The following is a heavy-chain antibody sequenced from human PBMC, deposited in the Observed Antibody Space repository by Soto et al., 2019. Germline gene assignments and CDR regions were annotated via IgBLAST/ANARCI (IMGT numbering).Heavy chain of an antibody. CDR1: GGSISRGGYY. CDR3: ARVGGITWFDP. Sequence: QVQLQESGPGLVKPSQTLSLTCTVSGGSISRGGYYWSWIRQHPGKGLEWIGYIYYSGSTYYNPSLMSRVTISVDTSNNPFSLQLSSVPAADTAVYYCARVGGITWFDPWGQGTLVTVSA. V-gene: IGHV4-31*03. CDR2: IYYSGST. D-gene: IGHD3-16*01. J-gene: IGHJ5*02.